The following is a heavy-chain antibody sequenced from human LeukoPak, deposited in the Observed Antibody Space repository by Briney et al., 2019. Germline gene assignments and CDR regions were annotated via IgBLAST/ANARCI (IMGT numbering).Heavy chain of an antibody. CDR3: ARLARVPKGGYSYGNRAPFDY. CDR2: IYHSGST. J-gene: IGHJ4*02. V-gene: IGHV4-39*07. Sequence: PSETLSLTCTVSGGFINSDNYYCGWIRQSPGKGLEWIGEIYHSGSTNYNPSLKSRVTISVDTSKNQFSLKLSSVTAADTAVYYCARLARVPKGGYSYGNRAPFDYWGQGTLVTASS. CDR1: GGFINSDNYY. D-gene: IGHD5-18*01.